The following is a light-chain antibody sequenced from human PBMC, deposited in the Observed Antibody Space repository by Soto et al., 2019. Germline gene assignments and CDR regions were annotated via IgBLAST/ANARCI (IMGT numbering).Light chain of an antibody. CDR2: DAS. J-gene: IGKJ2*01. CDR3: QQYDILPRT. Sequence: DIQMTQSPSSLSASVGDRVTITCQASQDISNYLNWYQQKPGKAPKLLMYDASILKPGVPSRFSGGGSGTDFTFTISSLQPEDIATYYCQQYDILPRTFGQGTKLEIK. CDR1: QDISNY. V-gene: IGKV1-33*01.